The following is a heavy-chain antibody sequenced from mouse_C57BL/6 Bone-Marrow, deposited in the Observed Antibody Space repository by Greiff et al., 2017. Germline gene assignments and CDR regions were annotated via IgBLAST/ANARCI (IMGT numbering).Heavy chain of an antibody. CDR1: GYTFTSYG. Sequence: QVQLQQSGAELARPGASVKLSCKASGYTFTSYGISWVKQRTGQGLEWIGEIYPRSGNTYYNEKFKGKATLTADKSSSTAYMELRSLTSEDSAVYFCARDYGSSYWYFDGWGTGTTVTVSS. V-gene: IGHV1-81*01. J-gene: IGHJ1*03. D-gene: IGHD1-1*01. CDR3: ARDYGSSYWYFDG. CDR2: IYPRSGNT.